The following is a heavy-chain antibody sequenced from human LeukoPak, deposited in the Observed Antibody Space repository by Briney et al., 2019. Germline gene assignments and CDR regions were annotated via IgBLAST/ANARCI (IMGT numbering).Heavy chain of an antibody. CDR2: IYYSGYT. CDR1: GGSISSYY. Sequence: SETLSLTCTVSGGSISSYYWTWIRQPPGKGLEWIGYIYYSGYTNYNPSLKSRVTISVDTSKNQFSLKLSSVTAADTAVYYCARLPTEWVDYWGQGTLVTVSS. V-gene: IGHV4-59*08. CDR3: ARLPTEWVDY. J-gene: IGHJ4*02. D-gene: IGHD1-26*01.